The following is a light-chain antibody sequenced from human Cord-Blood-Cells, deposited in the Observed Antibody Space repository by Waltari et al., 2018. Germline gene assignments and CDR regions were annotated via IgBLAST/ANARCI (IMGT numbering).Light chain of an antibody. CDR3: QQSYSTPYS. Sequence: DIQMTKSPSSLSASVGDRVTITCRASQSISSYLNWYQQKPGKAPKLLIYAASSLQSGVPSRFSGSSSGTDFTLTSRSLQPEDFATYYCQQSYSTPYSFGQWTKLEMK. J-gene: IGKJ2*03. V-gene: IGKV1-39*01. CDR1: QSISSY. CDR2: AAS.